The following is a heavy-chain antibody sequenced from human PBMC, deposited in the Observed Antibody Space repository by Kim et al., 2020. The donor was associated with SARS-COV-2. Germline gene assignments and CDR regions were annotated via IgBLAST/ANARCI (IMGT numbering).Heavy chain of an antibody. V-gene: IGHV1-18*01. Sequence: YAQKLPGRVTMTTDTATRTAYMERRSLRSDDTAVFYCARDGEWGLVAFDIWGQGTLVTVSS. J-gene: IGHJ3*02. D-gene: IGHD1-26*01. CDR3: ARDGEWGLVAFDI.